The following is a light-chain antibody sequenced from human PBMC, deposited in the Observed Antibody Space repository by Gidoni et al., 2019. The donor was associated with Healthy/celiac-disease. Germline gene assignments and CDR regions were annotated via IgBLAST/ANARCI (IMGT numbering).Light chain of an antibody. Sequence: DLQMTQSPSSLSASVGDRATITCQASQDMRNYLNWYQQKQGKAPKPLLYYASTLETGVPSRFSRSGSATDFSFPISSLLPDDISTYYCQQYDNLPLTFGGGTKVDIK. V-gene: IGKV1-33*01. CDR2: YAS. CDR3: QQYDNLPLT. J-gene: IGKJ4*01. CDR1: QDMRNY.